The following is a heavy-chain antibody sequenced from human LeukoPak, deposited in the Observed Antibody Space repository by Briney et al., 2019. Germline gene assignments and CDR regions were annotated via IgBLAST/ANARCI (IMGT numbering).Heavy chain of an antibody. CDR1: GLTLSGYW. J-gene: IGHJ6*02. D-gene: IGHD3-3*01. CDR3: AKDMTPGNDFRSGWYYYYGMDV. Sequence: GGSLRLSCSVSGLTLSGYWMHWVRQIPGKGLVWVSRIDSDGSGTSYADSVKGRFTISRDDVKNSLYLQMNSLRAEDTALYYCAKDMTPGNDFRSGWYYYYGMDVWGQGTTVTVSS. V-gene: IGHV3-74*01. CDR2: IDSDGSGT.